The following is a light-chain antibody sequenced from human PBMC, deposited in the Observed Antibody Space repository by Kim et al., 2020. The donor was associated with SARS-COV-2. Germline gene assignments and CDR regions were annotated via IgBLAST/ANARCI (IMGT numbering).Light chain of an antibody. CDR1: SSNIESNT. J-gene: IGLJ2*01. V-gene: IGLV1-44*01. Sequence: GQRVTDTSPESSSNIESNTGNWYRRLPGTAPKLLIYSNNQRPSGFPDRFSGSKSGTSASLAISGLQSEDEADYYCAAWDDSLNGPVFGGGTQLTVL. CDR3: AAWDDSLNGPV. CDR2: SNN.